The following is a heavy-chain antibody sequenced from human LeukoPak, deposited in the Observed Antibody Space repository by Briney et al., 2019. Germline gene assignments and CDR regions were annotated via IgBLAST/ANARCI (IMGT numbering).Heavy chain of an antibody. CDR2: VYSSGST. D-gene: IGHD2-2*01. CDR3: ARAAVVPAAIHDAFDI. J-gene: IGHJ3*02. Sequence: SETLSLTCTVSGDSISGSYWTWIRQPAGKGLEWIGRVYSSGSTNYNPSLKSRVTMSIDTSKNQFSLKLSSVTAADTAVYYCARAAVVPAAIHDAFDIWGQGTMVTVSS. V-gene: IGHV4-4*07. CDR1: GDSISGSY.